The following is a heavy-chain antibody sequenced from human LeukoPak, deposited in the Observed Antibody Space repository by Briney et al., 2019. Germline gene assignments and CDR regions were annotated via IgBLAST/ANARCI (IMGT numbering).Heavy chain of an antibody. V-gene: IGHV3-53*01. CDR1: GFTVSSNY. CDR2: IYSGGST. D-gene: IGHD2-21*02. CDR3: ARGNEVTSLDY. Sequence: GGSLRLSCAAPGFTVSSNYMSWVRQAPGKGLEWVSVIYSGGSTYYADSVKGRFTISRDNSKNTLYLRMNSLRAEDTAVYYCARGNEVTSLDYWGQGTLVTVSS. J-gene: IGHJ4*02.